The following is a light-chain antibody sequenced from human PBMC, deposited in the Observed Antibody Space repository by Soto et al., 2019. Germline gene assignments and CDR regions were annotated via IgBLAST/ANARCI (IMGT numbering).Light chain of an antibody. Sequence: DIQMTQSPSSLSASVGDRVTITCRASEDINNYLAWYQQRPGEPPKLLIYGATTLQPGIPSRFSGSGSGTDFTLTISSLQPEDVATYYCQNCKRAVFTFGPGTKVDIK. CDR1: EDINNY. J-gene: IGKJ3*01. CDR2: GAT. V-gene: IGKV1-27*01. CDR3: QNCKRAVFT.